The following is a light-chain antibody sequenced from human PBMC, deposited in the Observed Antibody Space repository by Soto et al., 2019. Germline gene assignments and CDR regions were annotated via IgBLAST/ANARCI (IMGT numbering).Light chain of an antibody. CDR1: QSISNY. J-gene: IGKJ2*01. CDR2: AAS. Sequence: DIQMTQSPSSLSASVGDRVTITCRTSQSISNYLNWYQQKPGKAPKLLIYAASSLQSWVPSRFSGSGSGTDFTLSISRPQPEDFATYYCQQTYSTPPTFGQVTTLEIK. CDR3: QQTYSTPPT. V-gene: IGKV1-39*01.